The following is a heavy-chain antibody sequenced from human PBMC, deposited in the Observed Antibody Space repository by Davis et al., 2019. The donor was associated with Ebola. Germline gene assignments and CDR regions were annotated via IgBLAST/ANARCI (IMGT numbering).Heavy chain of an antibody. J-gene: IGHJ4*02. D-gene: IGHD4-17*01. CDR2: ISGSGGST. CDR1: GFTFSSSV. Sequence: PGGSLRLSCAASGFTFSSSVMSWVRQAPGKGLEWVSGISGSGGSTYYADSVKGRFTISRDNSENMLYLQMNSLRAEDTAVYYCARLYGDYGLDYWGQGTLVTVSS. V-gene: IGHV3-23*01. CDR3: ARLYGDYGLDY.